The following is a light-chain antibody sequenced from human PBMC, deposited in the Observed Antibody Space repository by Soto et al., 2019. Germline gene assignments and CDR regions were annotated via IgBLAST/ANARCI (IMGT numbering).Light chain of an antibody. V-gene: IGLV2-8*01. J-gene: IGLJ2*01. CDR1: SSDVCGYNY. CDR3: SSYAGSSDLV. CDR2: YIT. Sequence: QSALTQPPSASGSPGQSVTISCTGTSSDVCGYNYVSWYQHHPGQAPKLMIDYITKRPSGVPDRFSGSKSGNTASLTVSGLQAEDEADYYCSSYAGSSDLVFGGGTKLTVL.